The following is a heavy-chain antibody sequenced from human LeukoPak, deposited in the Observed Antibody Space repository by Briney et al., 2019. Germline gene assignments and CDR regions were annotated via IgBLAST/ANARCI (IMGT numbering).Heavy chain of an antibody. CDR2: GEP. CDR3: AKSRGYSGGWHGDAFDI. V-gene: IGHV1-69-2*01. Sequence: GEPIYAEKFQGRVTITADTSTDTAYMELSSLRSEDTAVYYCAKSRGYSGGWHGDAFDIWGQGTMVTVSS. J-gene: IGHJ3*02. D-gene: IGHD6-19*01.